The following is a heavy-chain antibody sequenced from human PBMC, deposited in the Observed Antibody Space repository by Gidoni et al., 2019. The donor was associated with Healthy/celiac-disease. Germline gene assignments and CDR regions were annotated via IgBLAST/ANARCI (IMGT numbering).Heavy chain of an antibody. CDR3: AGYSYGGLDPAFDY. V-gene: IGHV3-30*03. CDR1: GVTVSSYG. D-gene: IGHD5-18*01. CDR2: ISYDGSNK. Sequence: QGQLVESGGGVVQPGRSVRLACAAAGVTVSSYGMHWVRQAPGKGLEWVAVISYDGSNKYYADSVKGRFTISRDNSKNTLYLQMNSLRAEDTAVYYCAGYSYGGLDPAFDYWGQGTLVTVSS. J-gene: IGHJ4*02.